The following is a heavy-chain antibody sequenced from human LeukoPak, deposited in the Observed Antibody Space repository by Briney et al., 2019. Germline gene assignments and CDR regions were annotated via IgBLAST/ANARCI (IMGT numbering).Heavy chain of an antibody. CDR2: ISSSGSTI. D-gene: IGHD2-15*01. Sequence: GGSLRLSCAASGFTFSDYYMSWIRQAPGKGLEWVSYISSSGSTIYYADSVKGRFTISRDNAKNSLYLQMNSLRAEDTAVYYCAKVLPVGYGPFDYWGQGTLVTVSS. J-gene: IGHJ4*02. CDR3: AKVLPVGYGPFDY. CDR1: GFTFSDYY. V-gene: IGHV3-11*01.